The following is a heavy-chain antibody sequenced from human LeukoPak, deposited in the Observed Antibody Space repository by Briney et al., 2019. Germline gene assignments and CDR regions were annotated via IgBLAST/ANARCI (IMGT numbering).Heavy chain of an antibody. D-gene: IGHD3-22*01. V-gene: IGHV4-30-2*01. CDR3: ATYYDSSGYRFDY. J-gene: IGHJ4*02. CDR2: IYHSGST. Sequence: PSQTLSLTCAVSGGSISSGGYSWSWIRQPPGKGLEWIGYIYHSGSTYYNPSLKSRVTISVDRSKNQFSLDLSSVTAADTAVYYCATYYDSSGYRFDYWGQGTLVTVSS. CDR1: GGSISSGGYS.